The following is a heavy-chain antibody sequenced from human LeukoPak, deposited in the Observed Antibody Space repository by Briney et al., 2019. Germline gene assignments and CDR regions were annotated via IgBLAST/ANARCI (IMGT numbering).Heavy chain of an antibody. Sequence: GGSLRLSCAASGFAFSSYAMHWVRQAPGKGLEWVAVISYDGSNKYYADSVKGRFTISRDNSKNTLYLQMNSLRAEDTAVYYCAKDLFEGYCSGGSCYSGPLFDYWGQGTLVTVSS. CDR1: GFAFSSYA. V-gene: IGHV3-30-3*01. CDR2: ISYDGSNK. D-gene: IGHD2-15*01. J-gene: IGHJ4*02. CDR3: AKDLFEGYCSGGSCYSGPLFDY.